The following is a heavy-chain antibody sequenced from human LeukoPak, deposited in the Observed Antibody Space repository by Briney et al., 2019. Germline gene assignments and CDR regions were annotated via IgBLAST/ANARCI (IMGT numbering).Heavy chain of an antibody. J-gene: IGHJ5*02. Sequence: GGSLRLSCAASGFTFSSFDMNWVRQAPGEGLECVSSISTSSRYIYYRDSVKCRFTIARDDAKNSLYLQMNSLRVEDTAVYYCARADCSGSTCYLRRSWFDPWGQGTLVTVSS. CDR1: GFTFSSFD. CDR2: ISTSSRYI. D-gene: IGHD2-2*01. CDR3: ARADCSGSTCYLRRSWFDP. V-gene: IGHV3-21*01.